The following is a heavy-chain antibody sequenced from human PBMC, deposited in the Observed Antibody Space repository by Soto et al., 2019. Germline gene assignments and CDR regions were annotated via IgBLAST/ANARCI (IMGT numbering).Heavy chain of an antibody. CDR3: ARVAFGVYSSWFDP. J-gene: IGHJ5*02. Sequence: QVQLVQSGSEVKKPGPSVKVSCKASGYIFNTYSIAWVRQAPGQGLEWMGWISPNNGNTNYAQKVQVRVTMATDTPTSTADMELRSLTSDDTAVYYCARVAFGVYSSWFDPWGQGTLVTFSS. CDR1: GYIFNTYS. V-gene: IGHV1-18*04. CDR2: ISPNNGNT. D-gene: IGHD6-19*01.